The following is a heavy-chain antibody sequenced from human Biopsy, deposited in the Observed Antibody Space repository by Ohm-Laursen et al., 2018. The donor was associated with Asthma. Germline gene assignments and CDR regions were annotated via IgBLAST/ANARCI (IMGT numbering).Heavy chain of an antibody. J-gene: IGHJ4*02. CDR1: GFTVSRDH. CDR2: IYSGGPS. D-gene: IGHD3-22*01. Sequence: SLRLSCAASGFTVSRDHMFWVRQAPGKGLEWVSVIYSGGPSHTADSVRGRFTISRDYSKNTLYLQMHRLGAEDTAVYYCARGDSSNWSHYYFDYWGQGTLGTVSS. V-gene: IGHV3-53*01. CDR3: ARGDSSNWSHYYFDY.